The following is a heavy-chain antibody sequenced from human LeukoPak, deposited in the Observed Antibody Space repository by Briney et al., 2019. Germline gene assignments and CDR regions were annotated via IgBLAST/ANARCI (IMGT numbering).Heavy chain of an antibody. CDR3: ATSEAVVVRDYFDN. D-gene: IGHD2-15*01. CDR1: DGSFSDYS. CDR2: ISHNGII. Sequence: RASETLSLTCAVYDGSFSDYSWTWIRQSPGKGLEWIGEISHNGIINYNPSLKSRLTISIDASKNHFSLKLSSVTDADTAVYYCATSEAVVVRDYFDNWGQGTLVTVSS. J-gene: IGHJ4*02. V-gene: IGHV4-34*01.